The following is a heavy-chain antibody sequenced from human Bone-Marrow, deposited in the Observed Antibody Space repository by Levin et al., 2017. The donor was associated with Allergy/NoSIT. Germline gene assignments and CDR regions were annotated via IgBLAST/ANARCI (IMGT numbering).Heavy chain of an antibody. CDR3: ARAHYDFWSGYSYYYYYMDV. CDR2: TYYRSKWYN. CDR1: GDSVSSNSAA. Sequence: SQTLSLTCAISGDSVSSNSAAWNWIRQSPSRGLEWLGRTYYRSKWYNDYAVSVKSRITINPDTSKNQFSLQLNSVTPEDTAVYYCARAHYDFWSGYSYYYYYMDVWGKGTTVTVSS. D-gene: IGHD3-3*01. J-gene: IGHJ6*03. V-gene: IGHV6-1*01.